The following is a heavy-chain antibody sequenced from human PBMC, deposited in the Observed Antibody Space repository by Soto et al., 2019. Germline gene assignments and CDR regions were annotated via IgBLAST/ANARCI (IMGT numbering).Heavy chain of an antibody. Sequence: ASVKVSCKASGATYSTSAISWVRQAPGQGLEWMGGINPILGTPDYAHKFQGRVTITADESTSTVYMELGSLRSEDTALYFCARGGVAVAATSAFDYWGQGTLVTVSS. CDR2: INPILGTP. J-gene: IGHJ4*02. CDR3: ARGGVAVAATSAFDY. V-gene: IGHV1-69*13. D-gene: IGHD6-19*01. CDR1: GATYSTSA.